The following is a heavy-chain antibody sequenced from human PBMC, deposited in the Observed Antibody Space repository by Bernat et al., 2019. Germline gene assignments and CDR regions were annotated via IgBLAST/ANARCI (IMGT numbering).Heavy chain of an antibody. CDR2: IYHSGST. V-gene: IGHV4-4*02. Sequence: QVQLQESGPGLVKPSGTLSLTCTVSGGSISTSNWWSWVRQPPGKGLEWIGDIYHSGSTNYNPSLKSRVTISVDKSKNQFSLKLTSVTAADTAVYYCARVPADYGERWIDYWGQGTLVTVSS. CDR1: GGSISTSNW. D-gene: IGHD4-17*01. J-gene: IGHJ4*02. CDR3: ARVPADYGERWIDY.